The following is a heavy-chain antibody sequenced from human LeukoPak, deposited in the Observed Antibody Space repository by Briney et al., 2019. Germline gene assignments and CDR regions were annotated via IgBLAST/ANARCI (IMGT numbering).Heavy chain of an antibody. V-gene: IGHV1-18*01. CDR2: IGADNGDT. CDR1: GYTFDDYY. CDR3: ARASSPYNWYFDL. Sequence: ASVKVSCKTSGYTFDDYYMHWVRQAPGQGLEWMGWIGADNGDTHYAQKLQGRVTMTTDTYTNTAYMDLRGLRSDDTAVYYCARASSPYNWYFDLWGRGTLVTVSS. D-gene: IGHD4-11*01. J-gene: IGHJ2*01.